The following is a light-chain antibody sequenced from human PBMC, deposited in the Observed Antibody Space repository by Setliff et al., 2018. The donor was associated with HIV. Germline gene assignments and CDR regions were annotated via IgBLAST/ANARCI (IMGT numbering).Light chain of an antibody. J-gene: IGLJ1*01. Sequence: SYELTQPPSVPVAPGKTAGMTCEGNNIRSKSVHWYQQKPGQAPVLVVYEDSDRPSGIPERISGSKSGNTATLSISRVEAGDEADYYCQVWDGSSDHFVFGSGTKVTVL. CDR3: QVWDGSSDHFV. CDR1: NIRSKS. V-gene: IGLV3-21*03. CDR2: EDS.